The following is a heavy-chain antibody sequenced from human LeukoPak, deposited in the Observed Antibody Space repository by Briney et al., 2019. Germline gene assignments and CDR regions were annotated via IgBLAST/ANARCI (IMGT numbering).Heavy chain of an antibody. V-gene: IGHV1-8*01. CDR3: ARGRWESWGFDP. D-gene: IGHD1-26*01. Sequence: GASVKVSCKASGYTFTSYDINWVRQATGQGLEWMGWMNPNSGNTGYAQKFQGRVTMTRNTSISTAYMELSSLRSEDTAVYYCARGRWESWGFDPWGQGTLVTVSS. CDR2: MNPNSGNT. J-gene: IGHJ5*02. CDR1: GYTFTSYD.